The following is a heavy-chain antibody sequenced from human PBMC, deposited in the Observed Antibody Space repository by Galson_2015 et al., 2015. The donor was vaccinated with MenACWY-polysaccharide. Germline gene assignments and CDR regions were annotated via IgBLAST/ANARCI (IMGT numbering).Heavy chain of an antibody. CDR1: GFTFSSYG. J-gene: IGHJ6*02. CDR3: ARDIYCSSTSCFSTGYYYGMDV. Sequence: SLRLSCAASGFTFSSYGMHWVRQAPGKGLEWVAVISYDGSNKYYADSVKGRFTISRDNSKNTLYLQMNSLRAEDTAVYYCARDIYCSSTSCFSTGYYYGMDVWGQGTTVTVSS. D-gene: IGHD2-2*01. V-gene: IGHV3-30*03. CDR2: ISYDGSNK.